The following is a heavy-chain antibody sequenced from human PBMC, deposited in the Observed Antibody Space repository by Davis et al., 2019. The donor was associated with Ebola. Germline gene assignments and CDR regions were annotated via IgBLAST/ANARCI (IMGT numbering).Heavy chain of an antibody. D-gene: IGHD2-15*01. CDR2: IIPIFGTA. CDR3: ATEDIVVVVAAPGGYFQH. CDR1: GGTFSSYA. V-gene: IGHV1-69*13. Sequence: SVKVSCKASGGTFSSYAISWVRQAPGQGLEWMGGIIPIFGTANYAQKFQGRVTITADESTSTAYMELSSLRSEDTAVYYCATEDIVVVVAAPGGYFQHWGQGTLVTVSS. J-gene: IGHJ1*01.